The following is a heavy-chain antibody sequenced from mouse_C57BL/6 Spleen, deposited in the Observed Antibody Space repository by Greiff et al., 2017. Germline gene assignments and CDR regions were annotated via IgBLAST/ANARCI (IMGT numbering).Heavy chain of an antibody. Sequence: QVQLKQSGAELARPGASVKMSCKASGYTFTSYTMHWVKQRPGQGLEWIGYINPSSGYTKYNQKFKDKATLTAYKSSSTAYMQLSSLTSEDSAVYYCARNYGSSFDYWGQGTTLTVSS. J-gene: IGHJ2*01. V-gene: IGHV1-4*01. CDR1: GYTFTSYT. CDR3: ARNYGSSFDY. D-gene: IGHD1-1*01. CDR2: INPSSGYT.